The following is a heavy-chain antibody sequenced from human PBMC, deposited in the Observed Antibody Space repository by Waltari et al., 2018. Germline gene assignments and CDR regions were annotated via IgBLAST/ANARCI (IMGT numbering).Heavy chain of an antibody. J-gene: IGHJ4*02. V-gene: IGHV2-70*01. Sequence: QVTLRESGPALVKPTQTLTLHCTFSGFSLSTNGMCVSWIRQPPGKALEWLALIDWDDDKYYSTSLKTRLSISKDTSKNQVVLTMTNMDPVDTATYYCARILSSSGPMGLFDYWGQGTLVTVSS. CDR3: ARILSSSGPMGLFDY. CDR2: IDWDDDK. D-gene: IGHD3-22*01. CDR1: GFSLSTNGMC.